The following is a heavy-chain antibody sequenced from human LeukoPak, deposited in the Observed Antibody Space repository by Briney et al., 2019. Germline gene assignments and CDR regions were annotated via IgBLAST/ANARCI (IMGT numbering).Heavy chain of an antibody. CDR1: GFTFSSYA. Sequence: GSLRLSCAASGFTFSSYAMSWVRQAPGKGLEWVSAISGSGGSTYYADSVKGRFTISRDNSKNTLYLQMNSLRAEDTAVYYCAKDADISVELVVITSFDSWGQGTLVTVSS. CDR2: ISGSGGST. V-gene: IGHV3-23*01. CDR3: AKDADISVELVVITSFDS. D-gene: IGHD3-22*01. J-gene: IGHJ4*02.